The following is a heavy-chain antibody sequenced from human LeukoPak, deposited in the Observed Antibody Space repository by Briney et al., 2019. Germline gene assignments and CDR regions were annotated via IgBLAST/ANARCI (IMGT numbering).Heavy chain of an antibody. CDR3: ARDRSIAAPLNYYYYYGMDV. V-gene: IGHV1-18*01. D-gene: IGHD6-6*01. J-gene: IGHJ6*02. CDR1: GYTFTSYG. CDR2: ISAYNGNT. Sequence: ASVKVSCKASGYTFTSYGISWVRQAPGQGLEWMGWISAYNGNTNYAQKLQGRVIMTTDTSTSTAYMELRSLRSDDTAVYYCARDRSIAAPLNYYYYYGMDVWGQGTTVTVSS.